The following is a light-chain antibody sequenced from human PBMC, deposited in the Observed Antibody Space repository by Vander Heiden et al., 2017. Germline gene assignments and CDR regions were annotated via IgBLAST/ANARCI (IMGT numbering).Light chain of an antibody. V-gene: IGLV1-40*01. CDR2: GDT. J-gene: IGLJ2*01. Sequence: QSVLSQPPSVSGAPGQSVSISCTGSRSDIGAGYDVNWYQHRPGTAPKVLIYGDTHRPSGVPDRFSGSKSGTSASLAITGLQAEDEADYYCQSFDSFLTSPLFGGGTKLTVL. CDR1: RSDIGAGYD. CDR3: QSFDSFLTSPL.